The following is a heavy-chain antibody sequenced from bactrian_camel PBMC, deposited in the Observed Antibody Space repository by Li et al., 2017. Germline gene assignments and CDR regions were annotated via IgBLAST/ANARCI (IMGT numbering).Heavy chain of an antibody. CDR2: IKSGGGST. CDR1: GFTFSDYD. CDR3: ATRYGGRGTSDLGY. D-gene: IGHD6*01. V-gene: IGHV3S40*01. J-gene: IGHJ6*01. Sequence: QLVESGGGLVQPGGSLRLSCAAAGFTFSDYDMSWVRQAPGKGLEWVSRIKSGGGSTYYEDSVKGRFTISRDNAKNTVYLQMNSLKSEDTALYYCATRYGGRGTSDLGYWGQGTQVTVS.